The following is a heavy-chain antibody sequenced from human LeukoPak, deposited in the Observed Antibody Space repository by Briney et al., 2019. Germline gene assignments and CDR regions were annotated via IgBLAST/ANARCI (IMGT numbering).Heavy chain of an antibody. CDR3: ARGLGAAAWVDY. V-gene: IGHV1-8*01. CDR1: GYTFTSYD. Sequence: ASVKVSCKASGYTFTSYDINWVRQATGQGLEWMGWMNPKSGNTGYAQKFQGRVTMTRNTSISTAYMELSSMRSEDTAVYYCARGLGAAAWVDYWGQGTLVTVSS. CDR2: MNPKSGNT. D-gene: IGHD6-13*01. J-gene: IGHJ4*02.